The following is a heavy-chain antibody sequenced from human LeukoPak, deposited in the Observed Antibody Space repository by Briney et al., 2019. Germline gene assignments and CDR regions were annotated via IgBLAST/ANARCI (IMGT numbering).Heavy chain of an antibody. CDR3: AKDRGDYTNWFDP. D-gene: IGHD4-17*01. J-gene: IGHJ5*02. V-gene: IGHV3-66*03. CDR2: IYSDNT. Sequence: GGSLRLSCTVSGFTVSSNSMSWVRQAPGKGLEWVSFIYSDNTHYSDSVKGRFTISRDNSKNTLYLQMNSPRAEDTAVYYCAKDRGDYTNWFDPWGQGTLVTVSS. CDR1: GFTVSSNS.